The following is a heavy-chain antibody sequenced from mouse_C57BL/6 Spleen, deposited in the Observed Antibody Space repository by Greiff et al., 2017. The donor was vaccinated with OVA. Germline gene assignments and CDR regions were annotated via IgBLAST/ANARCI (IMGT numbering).Heavy chain of an antibody. Sequence: EVQLQQSGPELVKPGASVKISCTASGYSFTDYNMNWVKQSNGKSLEWIGVISTNYGTTSYNQKFKGKATLTVDQSSSTAYMQLNSQTSEDSAVYYCARWGYYGSSPYAMDYWGQGTSVTVSS. D-gene: IGHD1-1*01. CDR1: GYSFTDYN. CDR3: ARWGYYGSSPYAMDY. J-gene: IGHJ4*01. V-gene: IGHV1-39*01. CDR2: ISTNYGTT.